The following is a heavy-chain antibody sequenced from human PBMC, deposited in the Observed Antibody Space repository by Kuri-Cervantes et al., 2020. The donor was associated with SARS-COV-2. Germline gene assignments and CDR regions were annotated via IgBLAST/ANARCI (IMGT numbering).Heavy chain of an antibody. CDR3: VRDGDHWNFDY. CDR2: IWYDGSNK. J-gene: IGHJ4*02. Sequence: GESLKISCAASGFTFSSYGMHWVRQAPGKGLEWVAVIWYDGSNKYYADSVKGRFPLSRDNAKNMMFLQMNSLRAEDTAVYYCVRDGDHWNFDYWGQGTTVTVSS. D-gene: IGHD1-1*01. CDR1: GFTFSSYG. V-gene: IGHV3-33*01.